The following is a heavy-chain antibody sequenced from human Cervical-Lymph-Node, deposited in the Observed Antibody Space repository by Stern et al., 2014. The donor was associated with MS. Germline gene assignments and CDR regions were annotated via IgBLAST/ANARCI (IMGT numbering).Heavy chain of an antibody. D-gene: IGHD5-24*01. V-gene: IGHV5-51*03. Sequence: EMQLVQSGAEVKKPGESLRISCEVSGYTFTNNWIGWVRQMPGKGLEWMGIIYPVDSETRYSPSFQGQVTILVDKSNSTAYLQWSSLKASDTAIYYCARRGDGYKGIDYWGQGTLVTVSS. J-gene: IGHJ4*02. CDR3: ARRGDGYKGIDY. CDR2: IYPVDSET. CDR1: GYTFTNNW.